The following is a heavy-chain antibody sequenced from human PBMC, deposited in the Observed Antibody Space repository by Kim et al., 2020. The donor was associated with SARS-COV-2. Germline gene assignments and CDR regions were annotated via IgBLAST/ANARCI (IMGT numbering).Heavy chain of an antibody. CDR3: ARDYNRAMDV. Sequence: GGSLRLSCATSGFTFSNFAMHWVCQAPGKGLEWVSVITYDGNGTFYADSVKGRFTISRDNSKTTVYLQMNSLRPEDTAVYYCARDYNRAMDVWGQGTSVTVSS. V-gene: IGHV3-30*01. J-gene: IGHJ6*02. CDR1: GFTFSNFA. CDR2: ITYDGNGT. D-gene: IGHD1-20*01.